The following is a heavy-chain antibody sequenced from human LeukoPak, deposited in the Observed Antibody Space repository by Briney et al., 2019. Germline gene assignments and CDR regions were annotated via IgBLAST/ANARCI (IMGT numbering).Heavy chain of an antibody. Sequence: PGGSLRLSCAASGFTFSSYGMPWVRQAPGKGLEWVAVISYDGSNKYYADSVKGRFTISRDNSKNTLYLQMNSLRAEDTAVYYCAKIYYDSSGPYDAFDIWGQGTMVTVSS. J-gene: IGHJ3*02. V-gene: IGHV3-30*18. CDR2: ISYDGSNK. D-gene: IGHD3-22*01. CDR1: GFTFSSYG. CDR3: AKIYYDSSGPYDAFDI.